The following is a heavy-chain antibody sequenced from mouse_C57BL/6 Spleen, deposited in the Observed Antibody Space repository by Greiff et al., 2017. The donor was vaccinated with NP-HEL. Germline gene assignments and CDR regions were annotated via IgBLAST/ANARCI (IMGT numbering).Heavy chain of an antibody. CDR3: ARGHGPYAMDY. Sequence: QVQLQQPGAELVKPGASVKLSCKASGYTFTSYWMHWVKQRPGQGLEWIGMIHPNSGSTNYNEKFKSKATLTVDKSSSTAYLQLSSLTAEDAAGYDCARGHGPYAMDYWGQGTSVTVSS. CDR1: GYTFTSYW. V-gene: IGHV1-64*01. J-gene: IGHJ4*01. D-gene: IGHD3-1*01. CDR2: IHPNSGST.